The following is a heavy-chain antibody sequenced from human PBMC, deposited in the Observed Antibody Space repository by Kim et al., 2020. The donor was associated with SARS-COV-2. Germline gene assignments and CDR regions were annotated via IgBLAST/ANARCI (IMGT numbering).Heavy chain of an antibody. V-gene: IGHV3-15*01. D-gene: IGHD5-12*01. CDR3: TTGGGYSGYVVDY. Sequence: YAAPVKGSCTISRDDSKNTLYLLMNSLRTEDTAVYYCTTGGGYSGYVVDYWGQGTLVTVSS. J-gene: IGHJ4*02.